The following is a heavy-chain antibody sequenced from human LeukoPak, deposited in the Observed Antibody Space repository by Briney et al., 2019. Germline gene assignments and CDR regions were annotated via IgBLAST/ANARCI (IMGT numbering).Heavy chain of an antibody. CDR2: ITNSGSTI. CDR3: ARGDTKFCSSASCHNPFDQ. CDR1: GFTFSDYC. Sequence: GGSLRLSCAASGFTFSDYCMGWIRQAPGKGLECVSYITNSGSTIYYADSVKGRFTISRDNAKKTLNLQMNSLRAEDTAVYYCARGDTKFCSSASCHNPFDQWGQGTLVTVSS. J-gene: IGHJ4*02. D-gene: IGHD2-2*02. V-gene: IGHV3-11*04.